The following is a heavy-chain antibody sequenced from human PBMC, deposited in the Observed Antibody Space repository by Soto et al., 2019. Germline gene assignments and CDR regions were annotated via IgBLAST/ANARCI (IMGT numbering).Heavy chain of an antibody. Sequence: GESLKISCQGSGYNFASYWISWVRQMPGKGLEWMGRIDPVDSYTNYSPSFQGHVTISADKSISTAYLQWSSLKASDTAMYYCARRYCSSASCPRNYYGMDVWGQGTTVTVSS. CDR1: GYNFASYW. D-gene: IGHD2-2*01. CDR3: ARRYCSSASCPRNYYGMDV. V-gene: IGHV5-10-1*01. J-gene: IGHJ6*02. CDR2: IDPVDSYT.